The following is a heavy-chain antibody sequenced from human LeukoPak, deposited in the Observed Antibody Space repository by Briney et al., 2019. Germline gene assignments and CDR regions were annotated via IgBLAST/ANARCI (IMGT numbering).Heavy chain of an antibody. CDR3: ARKGGDGYNWDYFDY. CDR1: GFTFSSYD. J-gene: IGHJ4*02. CDR2: IGTAGDT. D-gene: IGHD5-24*01. Sequence: GGSLRLSCAASGFTFSSYDMHWVRQATGKGLEWVSAIGTAGDTYYPGSVKGRFTISRENAKNSLYLQMNSLRAGDTAVYYCARKGGDGYNWDYFDYWGQGTLVTVSS. V-gene: IGHV3-13*01.